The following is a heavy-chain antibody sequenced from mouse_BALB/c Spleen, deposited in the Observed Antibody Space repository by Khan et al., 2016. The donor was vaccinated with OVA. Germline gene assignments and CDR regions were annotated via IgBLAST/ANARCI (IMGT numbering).Heavy chain of an antibody. D-gene: IGHD1-1*02. CDR1: GYTFTDYI. J-gene: IGHJ3*01. CDR3: AGGWYSVFAY. V-gene: IGHV1-77*01. Sequence: QVQLQQSGPELVRPGASVKMSCKASGYTFTDYIIHWVKQTTGQGLEWIGDISPGSGSTYYNEKFKGKATLTAEKSSNTAYMQLSSLTSEDSAVDFCAGGWYSVFAYWGQGTLVTVSA. CDR2: ISPGSGST.